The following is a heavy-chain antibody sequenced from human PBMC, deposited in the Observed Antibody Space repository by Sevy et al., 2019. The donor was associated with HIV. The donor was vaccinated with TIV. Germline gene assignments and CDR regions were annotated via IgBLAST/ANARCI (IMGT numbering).Heavy chain of an antibody. D-gene: IGHD6-13*01. CDR2: IRFDGSDK. J-gene: IGHJ4*02. CDR1: GFTFSNFG. V-gene: IGHV3-30*02. Sequence: GGSLRLSCTASGFTFSNFGMHWVRQGPGKGLEWVTFIRFDGSDKYYAASVKGRFTISRDDSKNTLYLQMDSLRAEETAIYYCAKDLAGPGRRYFDYWGQGTLVTVSS. CDR3: AKDLAGPGRRYFDY.